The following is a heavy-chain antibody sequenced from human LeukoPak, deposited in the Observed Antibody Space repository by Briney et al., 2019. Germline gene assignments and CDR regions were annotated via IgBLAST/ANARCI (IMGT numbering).Heavy chain of an antibody. CDR1: GGTFSSYA. V-gene: IGHV1-69*05. CDR3: ARGDSSSSWPFDY. CDR2: IIPIFGTA. Sequence: SVKVSCKASGGTFSSYAISWVRQAPGQGLEWMGGIIPIFGTANYAQKFQGRVTITRDTSASTAYMELSSLRSEDTAVYYCARGDSSSSWPFDYWGQGTLVTVSS. D-gene: IGHD6-13*01. J-gene: IGHJ4*02.